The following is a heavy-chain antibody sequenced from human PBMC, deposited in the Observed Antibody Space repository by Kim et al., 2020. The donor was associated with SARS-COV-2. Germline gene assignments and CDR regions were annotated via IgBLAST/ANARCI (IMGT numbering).Heavy chain of an antibody. J-gene: IGHJ6*02. CDR3: ARDIASYSSGWIYYCYGMEA. D-gene: IGHD6-19*01. Sequence: GGSLRLSCAASGFTFSSYGMHWVRQAPGKGLEWVAVISYDGSNKNYVDSVKGRFTISRDNSKNTLYLQMNSLRAEDTAVYYCARDIASYSSGWIYYCYGMEAWGQGTTVTVSS. CDR1: GFTFSSYG. V-gene: IGHV3-30*04. CDR2: ISYDGSNK.